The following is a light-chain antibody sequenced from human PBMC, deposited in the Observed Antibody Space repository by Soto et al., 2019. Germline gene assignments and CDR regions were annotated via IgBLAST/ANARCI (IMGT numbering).Light chain of an antibody. CDR2: DVY. J-gene: IGLJ2*01. CDR1: TSDIGDYDY. CDR3: SSTLV. Sequence: QSALTQPASVSGSPGQSITISCSGSTSDIGDYDYVSWYQHHPGKAPRVIIFDVYNRPSGLSNRFSGSKSGNTASLTISGLQAEDEADYSSSSTLVFGGGTKLTVL. V-gene: IGLV2-14*03.